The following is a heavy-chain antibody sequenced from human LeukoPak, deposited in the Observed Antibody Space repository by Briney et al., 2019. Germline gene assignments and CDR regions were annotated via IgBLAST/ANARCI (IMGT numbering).Heavy chain of an antibody. J-gene: IGHJ1*01. Sequence: AGSVRFSCAAFGFTFSRYTMNWLRQAPGKGREWLARINTGSGAKDYEEPVEGRFTISRDNAKNSLYLQMNSLRVEETAVYPCVRGFDDHTTDDYTKASFQHWGQGTLVTVSS. V-gene: IGHV3-48*01. CDR3: VRGFDDHTTDDYTKASFQH. D-gene: IGHD4-11*01. CDR1: GFTFSRYT. CDR2: INTGSGAK.